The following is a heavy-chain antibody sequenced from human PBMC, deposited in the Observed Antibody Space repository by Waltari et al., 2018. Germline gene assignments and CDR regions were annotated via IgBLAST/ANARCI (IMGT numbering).Heavy chain of an antibody. CDR3: ARGYCSSTSCYPDYYYYYGMDV. CDR2: IYYSGST. D-gene: IGHD2-2*01. J-gene: IGHJ6*02. V-gene: IGHV4-31*03. CDR1: GGSIRSGGYY. Sequence: QVQLQESGPGLVKPSQTLSLTCTVSGGSIRSGGYYWSWIRQPPGKGLEWIGYIYYSGSTYYNPSLKSRVTISVDTSKNQFSLKLSSVTAADTAVYYCARGYCSSTSCYPDYYYYYGMDVWGQGTTVTVSS.